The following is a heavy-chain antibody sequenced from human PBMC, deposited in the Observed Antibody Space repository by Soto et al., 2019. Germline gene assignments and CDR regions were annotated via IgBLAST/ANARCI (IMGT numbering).Heavy chain of an antibody. CDR3: ARGSEDLTSNFDY. CDR1: GFTFTRYS. J-gene: IGHJ4*02. Sequence: GGSLRLSCAASGFTFTRYSMNWVRQAPGKGLEWVSSISSTTNYIYYGDSMKGRFTISRDNAKNTLYLEMNSLRAEDTAVYYFARGSEDLTSNFDYWGQGTLVTVSS. CDR2: ISSTTNYI. V-gene: IGHV3-21*06.